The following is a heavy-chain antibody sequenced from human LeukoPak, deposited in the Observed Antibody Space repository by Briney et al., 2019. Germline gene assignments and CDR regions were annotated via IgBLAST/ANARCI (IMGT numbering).Heavy chain of an antibody. CDR1: GGSISNYF. CDR3: ARLADTTVANYYLDY. D-gene: IGHD1-26*01. V-gene: IGHV4-4*09. Sequence: SETLSLTCTVSGGSISNYFWSWIRQPPGKGLEWIGYIFISGGTNHNPSLKSRVTMSEDRSKNQFSLELSSVTAADTAVYYCARLADTTVANYYLDYWGQGTLVTVSS. CDR2: IFISGGT. J-gene: IGHJ4*02.